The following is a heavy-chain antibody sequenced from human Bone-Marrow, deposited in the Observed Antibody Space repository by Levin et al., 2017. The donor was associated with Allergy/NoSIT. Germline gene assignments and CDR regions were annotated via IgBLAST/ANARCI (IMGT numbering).Heavy chain of an antibody. CDR2: IYYSGST. CDR3: ARFWGESGYSSGTDAFDI. Sequence: SETLSLTCTVSGGSISSSSYYWGWIRQPPGKGLEWIGSIYYSGSTYYNPSLKSRVTISVDTSKNQFSLKLSSVTAADTAVYYCARFWGESGYSSGTDAFDIWGQGTMVTVSS. V-gene: IGHV4-39*07. CDR1: GGSISSSSYY. D-gene: IGHD6-19*01. J-gene: IGHJ3*02.